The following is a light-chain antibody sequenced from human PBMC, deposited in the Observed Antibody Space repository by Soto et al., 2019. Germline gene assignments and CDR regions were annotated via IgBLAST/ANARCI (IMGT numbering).Light chain of an antibody. CDR3: QQYYSTPGT. Sequence: DIVMTQSPDSLAVSLGERATINCKSSQSVLYSSNNKNYLAWYQQKPGQPPKLLIYWASTRESGVPDRFSGRGSGKEFPLNLSSLPAEEVAVYYCQQYYSTPGTFGPGTKVDIK. V-gene: IGKV4-1*01. CDR1: QSVLYSSNNKNY. J-gene: IGKJ3*01. CDR2: WAS.